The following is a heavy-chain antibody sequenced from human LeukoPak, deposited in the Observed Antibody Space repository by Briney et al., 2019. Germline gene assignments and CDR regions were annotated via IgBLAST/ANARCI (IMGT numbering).Heavy chain of an antibody. V-gene: IGHV3-72*01. CDR3: ARAPDAFDI. CDR1: GFTFSDHY. CDR2: TRNKANSYTT. J-gene: IGHJ3*02. Sequence: PGRSLRLSCAASGFTFSDHYMDWVRQASGKGLEWVGRTRNKANSYTTEYAASVKSRLSISRDDSKNSLYLQMNSLKTDDTAVYYCARAPDAFDIWGQGTMVTVSS.